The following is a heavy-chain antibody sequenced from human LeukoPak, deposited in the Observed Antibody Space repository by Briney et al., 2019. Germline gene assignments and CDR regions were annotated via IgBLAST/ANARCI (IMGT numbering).Heavy chain of an antibody. J-gene: IGHJ3*02. V-gene: IGHV4-34*01. Sequence: SETLSLTCAVYGGSFSGYYWSWIRQPPGKGLEWIGEINHSGSTNYNPSLKSRGTISVDTSKNQFSLKLSPVTAADTAVYYCARRGYSYGRNDAFDIWGQGTMVTVSS. CDR2: INHSGST. CDR1: GGSFSGYY. D-gene: IGHD5-18*01. CDR3: ARRGYSYGRNDAFDI.